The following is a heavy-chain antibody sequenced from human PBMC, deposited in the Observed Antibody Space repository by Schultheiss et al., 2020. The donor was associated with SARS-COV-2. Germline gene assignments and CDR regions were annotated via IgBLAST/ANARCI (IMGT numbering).Heavy chain of an antibody. V-gene: IGHV3-23*01. CDR2: ISGSGGST. CDR1: GFTFSSYG. CDR3: ARGSGEMATIEDPNWFDP. Sequence: GGSLRLSCAASGFTFSSYGMSWVRQAPGKGLEWVAVISGSGGSTYYADSVKGRFTISRDNAKNTLYLQMNSLRAEDTAVYYCARGSGEMATIEDPNWFDPWGQGTLVTVSS. D-gene: IGHD5-24*01. J-gene: IGHJ5*02.